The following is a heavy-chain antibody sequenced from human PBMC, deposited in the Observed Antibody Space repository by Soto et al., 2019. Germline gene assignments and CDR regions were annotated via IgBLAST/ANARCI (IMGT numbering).Heavy chain of an antibody. CDR3: ARDLRYCSSTSCYSNGMDV. Sequence: PGGSLRLSCAASGFTFSSYGMHWVRQAPGKGLEWVAAIWYDGSNKYYADSVKGRFTISRDNSKNTLYLQMNSLRAEDTAVYYCARDLRYCSSTSCYSNGMDVWGQGTTVTVSS. V-gene: IGHV3-33*01. J-gene: IGHJ6*02. CDR2: IWYDGSNK. D-gene: IGHD2-2*01. CDR1: GFTFSSYG.